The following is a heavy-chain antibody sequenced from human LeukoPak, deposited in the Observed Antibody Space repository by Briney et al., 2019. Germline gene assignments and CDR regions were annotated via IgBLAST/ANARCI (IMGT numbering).Heavy chain of an antibody. CDR3: AKAHSSGWRFDY. D-gene: IGHD6-19*01. Sequence: GGSLRLFCAASGFTFSSYAMSWVRQAPGKGLEWVSAISGSGGSTYYADSVKGRFTISRDNSKNTLYLQMNSLRAEDTAVYYCAKAHSSGWRFDYWGQGTLVTVSS. V-gene: IGHV3-23*01. CDR1: GFTFSSYA. CDR2: ISGSGGST. J-gene: IGHJ4*02.